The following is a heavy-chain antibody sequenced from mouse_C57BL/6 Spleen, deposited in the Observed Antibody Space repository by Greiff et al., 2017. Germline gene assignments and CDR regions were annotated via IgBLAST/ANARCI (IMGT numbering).Heavy chain of an antibody. CDR3: ASSYYGSSSPFAY. D-gene: IGHD1-1*01. J-gene: IGHJ3*01. Sequence: VQLQQSVAELVRPGASVKLSCTASGFNIKNTYMHWVKQRPEQGLEWIGRIDPANGNTKYAPKFQGKATITADTSSNTAYLQLSSLTSEDTAIYYCASSYYGSSSPFAYWGQGTLFTVSA. V-gene: IGHV14-3*01. CDR2: IDPANGNT. CDR1: GFNIKNTY.